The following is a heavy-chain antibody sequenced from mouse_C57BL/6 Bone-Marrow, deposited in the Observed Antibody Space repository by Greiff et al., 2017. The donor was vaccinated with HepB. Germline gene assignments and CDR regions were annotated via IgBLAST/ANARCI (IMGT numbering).Heavy chain of an antibody. CDR3: ARMRYYGSTPYWYFDV. CDR2: IYPGSGST. J-gene: IGHJ1*03. CDR1: GYTFTSYW. D-gene: IGHD1-1*01. V-gene: IGHV1-55*01. Sequence: QVQLQQSGAELVKPGASVKMSCKASGYTFTSYWITWVKQRPGQGLEWIGDIYPGSGSTNYNEKFKSKATLTVDTSSSTAYMQLSSLTSEDSAVYYCARMRYYGSTPYWYFDVWGTGTTVTVSS.